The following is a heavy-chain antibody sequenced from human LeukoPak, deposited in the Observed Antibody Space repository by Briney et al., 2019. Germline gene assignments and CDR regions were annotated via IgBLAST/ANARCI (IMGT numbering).Heavy chain of an antibody. Sequence: ASVKVSCKASGYTFTSYGISWVRQAPGQGLEWMGWISAYNGNTNYAQKFQGRVTMTEDTSTDTAYMELSSLRSEDTAVYYCATLPPDYGDYGLPDYAFDIWGQGTTVTVSS. CDR3: ATLPPDYGDYGLPDYAFDI. CDR2: ISAYNGNT. D-gene: IGHD4-17*01. V-gene: IGHV1-18*01. J-gene: IGHJ3*02. CDR1: GYTFTSYG.